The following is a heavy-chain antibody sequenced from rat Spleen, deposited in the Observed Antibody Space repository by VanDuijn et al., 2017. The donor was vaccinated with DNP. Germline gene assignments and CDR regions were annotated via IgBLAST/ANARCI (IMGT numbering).Heavy chain of an antibody. V-gene: IGHV2-6*01. CDR1: GFSLTDYS. D-gene: IGHD1-11*01. Sequence: QVQLKESGPGLVQPSQTLSLTCTVSGFSLTDYSVHWVRQPPGKVLEWIAAISSDGGTYYNSALKSRPSISRDTSKSQVFSKMTSLQTEDTAMYFCARWEGINAYWGQGTLVTVSS. CDR3: ARWEGINAY. J-gene: IGHJ3*01. CDR2: ISSDGGT.